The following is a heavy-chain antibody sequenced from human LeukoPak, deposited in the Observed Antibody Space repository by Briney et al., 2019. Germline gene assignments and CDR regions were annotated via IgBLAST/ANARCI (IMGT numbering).Heavy chain of an antibody. CDR2: MNPNNGNT. J-gene: IGHJ6*02. CDR3: ARGFYYYGLDV. CDR1: GYTFTRYD. Sequence: GASVKVSCKASGYTFTRYDINWVRQAPGQGLEWLGWMNPNNGNTGYAQKFQGRVTMNRSTSIDTAYMELNTLTSDDTAAYYCARGFYYYGLDVWGQGTTVTVSS. V-gene: IGHV1-8*01.